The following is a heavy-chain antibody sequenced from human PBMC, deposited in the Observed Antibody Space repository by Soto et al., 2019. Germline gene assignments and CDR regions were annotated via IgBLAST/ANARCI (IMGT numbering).Heavy chain of an antibody. CDR1: GFTFSSYG. J-gene: IGHJ4*02. V-gene: IGHV3-30*18. CDR2: ISYDGSNK. Sequence: QVQLVESGGGVVQPGRSLRLSCAASGFTFSSYGMHWVRQAPGKGLEWVAVISYDGSNKYYADSVKGRFTISRDNSKNTLYLQMNSLRAEDTAVYYCENSGYPFDYWGQGTLVTVSS. D-gene: IGHD3-22*01. CDR3: ENSGYPFDY.